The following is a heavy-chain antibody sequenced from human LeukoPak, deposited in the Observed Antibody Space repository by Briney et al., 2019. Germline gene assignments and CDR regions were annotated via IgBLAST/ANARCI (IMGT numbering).Heavy chain of an antibody. V-gene: IGHV3-30*18. CDR3: AKAAHTAMRHYFDY. J-gene: IGHJ4*02. Sequence: GGSLRLSCAASGFTFSSYGMHWVRQAPGKGLEWVAVISYDGSNKYYADSVKGRFTISRDNSKNTLYLQMNSLRAEDTAVYYCAKAAHTAMRHYFDYWGQGTLVTVSS. D-gene: IGHD5-18*01. CDR1: GFTFSSYG. CDR2: ISYDGSNK.